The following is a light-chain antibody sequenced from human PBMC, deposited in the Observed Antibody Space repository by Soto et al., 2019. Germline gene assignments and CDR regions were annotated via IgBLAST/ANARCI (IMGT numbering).Light chain of an antibody. V-gene: IGKV1-39*01. CDR3: QQSFVSPYT. CDR2: AAS. J-gene: IGKJ2*01. CDR1: QTVNRY. Sequence: DIEMTQSPLSLSANVGDRVTITCRASQTVNRYLKWHHQKPGKAPKLLIFAASTLQRGVASTFRASGSGTKFDLTLNSLRVEDFAPYYCQQSFVSPYTFSQGTKLE.